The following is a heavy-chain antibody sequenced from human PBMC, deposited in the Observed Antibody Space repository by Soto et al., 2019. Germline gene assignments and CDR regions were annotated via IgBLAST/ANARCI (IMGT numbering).Heavy chain of an antibody. V-gene: IGHV4-59*01. CDR1: GGSSISYY. CDR3: ARAGSTWRYFFDY. J-gene: IGHJ4*02. Sequence: TSETHSLTCTVSGGSSISYYWTWIRQPPGKGLEWVDYVYYSGTTYYNPSLQSRVTISVDTSKNQFSLKVKSVTAADTAIYYCARAGSTWRYFFDYWGQGSLVTVSS. D-gene: IGHD6-13*01. CDR2: VYYSGTT.